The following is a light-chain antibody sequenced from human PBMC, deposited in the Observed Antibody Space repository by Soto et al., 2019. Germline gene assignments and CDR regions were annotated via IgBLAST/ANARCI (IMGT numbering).Light chain of an antibody. V-gene: IGLV2-23*02. CDR3: CSYANGNTLL. J-gene: IGLJ2*01. Sequence: QSVLTQPASVSGSPGQSITISCTGTSSDVGSYDLVSWYQHHPGTAPKLILYEVTKRPSGVSNRFSGSKSSNTASLTISGLQTEDDSHYYCCSYANGNTLLFGGGTKVTVL. CDR1: SSDVGSYDL. CDR2: EVT.